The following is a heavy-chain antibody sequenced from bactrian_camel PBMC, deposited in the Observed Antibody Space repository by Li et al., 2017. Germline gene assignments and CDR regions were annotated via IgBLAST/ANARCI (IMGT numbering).Heavy chain of an antibody. J-gene: IGHJ4*01. CDR2: IDGDGTT. Sequence: VQLVESGGGSVQTGGSLRLSCVASRPTDSSCSMGWYRQYPGKQRELVATIDGDGTTYYTDSVKGRFTISEDYAENTLYLQLNSLKTEDTAMYYCTKGENSDALGYPQYWGQGTQVTVS. CDR3: TKGENSDALGYPQY. D-gene: IGHD5*01. V-gene: IGHV3S57*01. CDR1: RPTDSSCS.